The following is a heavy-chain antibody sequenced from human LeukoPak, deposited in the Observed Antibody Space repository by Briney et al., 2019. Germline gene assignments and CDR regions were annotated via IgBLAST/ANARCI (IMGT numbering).Heavy chain of an antibody. Sequence: SETLSLTCTVSGGSISSYYWSWIRQPPGKGLEWIGYIYYSGSTNYNPSLKSRVTISVDTSKDQFSLKLRPPTAADPAVYYRARHQSDYGNYYYYYYYSVDVWGKGNTVTVSS. CDR2: IYYSGST. D-gene: IGHD4-11*01. CDR3: ARHQSDYGNYYYYYYYSVDV. J-gene: IGHJ6*03. CDR1: GGSISSYY. V-gene: IGHV4-59*08.